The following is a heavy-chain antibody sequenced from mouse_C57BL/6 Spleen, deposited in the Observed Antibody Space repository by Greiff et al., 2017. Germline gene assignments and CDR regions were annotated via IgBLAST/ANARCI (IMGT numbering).Heavy chain of an antibody. CDR1: GYTFTDYE. V-gene: IGHV1-15*01. Sequence: VQLQQSGAELVRPGASVTLSCKASGYTFTDYEMHWVKQTPVHGLEWIGAIDPETGGTAYNQKFKGKAILTADKSSSTAYMELRSLTSEDSAVYYCTRARLGDYDWVFDYWGQGTTLTVSS. CDR3: TRARLGDYDWVFDY. D-gene: IGHD2-4*01. J-gene: IGHJ2*01. CDR2: IDPETGGT.